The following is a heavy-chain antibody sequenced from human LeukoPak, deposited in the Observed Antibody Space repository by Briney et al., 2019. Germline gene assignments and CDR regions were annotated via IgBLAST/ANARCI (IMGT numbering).Heavy chain of an antibody. V-gene: IGHV4-59*01. CDR2: IYYSGST. CDR1: GGSISSYY. Sequence: SETLSLTCTVSGGSISSYYWRWIRQPPGKGLEWIGYIYYSGSTNYNPSLKSRVTISVDTSKNQLSLKLSPVTAADTAVYYCARESDWDAFDIWGQGTMVTVSS. J-gene: IGHJ3*02. D-gene: IGHD2-21*02. CDR3: ARESDWDAFDI.